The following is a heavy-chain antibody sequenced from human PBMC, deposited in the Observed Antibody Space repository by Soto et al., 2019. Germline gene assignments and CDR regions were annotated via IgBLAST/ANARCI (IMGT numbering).Heavy chain of an antibody. CDR1: GFTFSSYE. J-gene: IGHJ4*02. Sequence: EVQLVESGGGLVQPGGSLRLSCAASGFTFSSYEMNWVRQAPGQGLEWVSYISSSGSTIYYADSVKGRFTISRDNAKNSLYLQMNSLRAEDTAFYYCAREGLIPADYWGQGTLVTVSS. D-gene: IGHD2-2*01. CDR2: ISSSGSTI. CDR3: AREGLIPADY. V-gene: IGHV3-48*03.